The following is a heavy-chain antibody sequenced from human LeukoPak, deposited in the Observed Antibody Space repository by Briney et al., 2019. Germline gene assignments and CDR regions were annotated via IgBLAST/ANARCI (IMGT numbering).Heavy chain of an antibody. D-gene: IGHD3-16*01. J-gene: IGHJ6*02. CDR2: IYSGGST. CDR1: GFTVSSNY. CDR3: ARDVPWGYYGMDV. V-gene: IGHV3-66*01. Sequence: GGSLRLSCAASGFTVSSNYMSWVRQAPGKGLEWVSVIYSGGSTYCADSVKGRFTISRDNSKNTLYLQMNSLRAEDTAVYYCARDVPWGYYGMDVWGQGTTVTVSS.